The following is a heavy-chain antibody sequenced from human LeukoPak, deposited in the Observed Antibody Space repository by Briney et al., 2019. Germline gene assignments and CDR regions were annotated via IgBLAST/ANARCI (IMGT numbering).Heavy chain of an antibody. J-gene: IGHJ3*02. CDR1: GFTFSSYW. Sequence: PGGSLRLSCAASGFTFSSYWMSWVRQAPGKGLEWVANIKQAGSEKYYVDSVKGRFTISRDNAKNSLYLQMNSLRAEDTAVYYCACVYSPFAFDIWGQGTMVTVSS. D-gene: IGHD1-26*01. CDR3: ACVYSPFAFDI. CDR2: IKQAGSEK. V-gene: IGHV3-7*01.